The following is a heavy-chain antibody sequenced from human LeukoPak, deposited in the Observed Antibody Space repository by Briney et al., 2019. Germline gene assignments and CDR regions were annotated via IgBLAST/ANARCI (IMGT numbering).Heavy chain of an antibody. D-gene: IGHD6-13*01. CDR3: AKDRVAAAGTGGNWFDP. CDR2: ISSSSSYI. CDR1: GFTFSSYS. J-gene: IGHJ5*02. V-gene: IGHV3-21*01. Sequence: GGSLRLSCAASGFTFSSYSMNWVRQAPGKRQEWVSSISSSSSYIYYADSVKGRFTISRDNAKNSLYLQMNSLRAEDTAVYYCAKDRVAAAGTGGNWFDPWGQGTLVTVSS.